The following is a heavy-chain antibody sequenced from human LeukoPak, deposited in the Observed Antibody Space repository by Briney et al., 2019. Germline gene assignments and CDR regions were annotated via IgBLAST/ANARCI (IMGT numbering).Heavy chain of an antibody. V-gene: IGHV3-23*01. J-gene: IGHJ4*02. D-gene: IGHD6-13*01. CDR2: ISGSGGST. CDR1: GFTFSSYS. Sequence: GGSLRLSCAASGFTFSSYSMNWVRQAPGKGLEWVSTISGSGGSTYYADSVKGRFTISRDNSKNTLYLQMNSLRAEDTAVYYCAKGRVLSTAGPFDYWGQGTLVTVSS. CDR3: AKGRVLSTAGPFDY.